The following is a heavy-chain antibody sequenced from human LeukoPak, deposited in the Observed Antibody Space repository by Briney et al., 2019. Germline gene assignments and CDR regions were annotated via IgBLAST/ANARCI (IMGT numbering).Heavy chain of an antibody. J-gene: IGHJ4*02. CDR2: INSDGSGT. D-gene: IGHD3-22*01. V-gene: IGHV3-74*01. CDR3: ARDPKRGYYDSSGYYSLGYFDY. CDR1: GFTFSSYW. Sequence: GGSLRLSCAASGFTFSSYWMHWVRQAPGKGLVWVSHINSDGSGTRYADSVKGRFTISRDNAKNSLYLQMNSLRAEDTAVYYCARDPKRGYYDSSGYYSLGYFDYWGQVTLVTVSS.